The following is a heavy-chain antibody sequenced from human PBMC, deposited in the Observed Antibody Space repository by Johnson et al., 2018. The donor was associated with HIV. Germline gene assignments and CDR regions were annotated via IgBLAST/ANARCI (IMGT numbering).Heavy chain of an antibody. CDR1: GFTFDDYT. V-gene: IGHV3-43*01. D-gene: IGHD3-10*01. CDR2: ISWDGGST. CDR3: AKDKGVGILRGDAFDI. Sequence: VQLVESGGVVVQPGGSLRLSCAASGFTFDDYTMHWVRQAPGKGLEWVSIISWDGGSTYYADSVKGRFTISRDNSKNSLYLQMNSLRTEDTALYYCAKDKGVGILRGDAFDIWGQGTMVTVSS. J-gene: IGHJ3*02.